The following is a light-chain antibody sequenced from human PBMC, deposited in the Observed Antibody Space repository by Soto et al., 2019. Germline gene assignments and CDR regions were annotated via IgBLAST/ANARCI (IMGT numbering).Light chain of an antibody. CDR3: KQYGSPPWT. CDR2: GAS. CDR1: RSVSSNY. J-gene: IGKJ1*01. V-gene: IGKV3-20*01. Sequence: EIVLTQSPGTLSLSPGEGATLSCRASRSVSSNYLAWYQQKPGQAPRLLIYGASSRATGIPDRFSGSGSGTDFILTTSTLEPEDFAGFYGKQYGSPPWTFGKGNKVEIK.